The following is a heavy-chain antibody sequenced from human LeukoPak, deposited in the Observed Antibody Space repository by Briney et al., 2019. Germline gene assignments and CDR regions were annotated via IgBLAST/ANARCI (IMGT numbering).Heavy chain of an antibody. J-gene: IGHJ5*02. D-gene: IGHD1-26*01. CDR3: ARGGVGATTYVWFDP. V-gene: IGHV1-46*01. Sequence: GASVKVSCKASGYTFTNYYIHWVRQAPGQGLECMGIINPSGGSTSCAQKSQGRVTMTRDMSTSTVYMELSSLRSEDTAVYYCARGGVGATTYVWFDPWGQGTLVTVSS. CDR2: INPSGGST. CDR1: GYTFTNYY.